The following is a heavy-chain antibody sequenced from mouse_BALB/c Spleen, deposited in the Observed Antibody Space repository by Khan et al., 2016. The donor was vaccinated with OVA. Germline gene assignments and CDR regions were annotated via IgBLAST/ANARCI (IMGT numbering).Heavy chain of an antibody. D-gene: IGHD4-1*02. CDR1: GYSITSGCY. V-gene: IGHV3-6*02. CDR3: ARDATAPYYFDY. Sequence: EVQLQESGPGLVKPSQSLSLTCSVTGYSITSGCYWNWIRQFPGNKLEWMGYISYDGINNYNPSLKNRISVTRDTSKNQFFLKLNSVTNEDTATYYCARDATAPYYFDYWGQGTTLTVSS. CDR2: ISYDGIN. J-gene: IGHJ2*01.